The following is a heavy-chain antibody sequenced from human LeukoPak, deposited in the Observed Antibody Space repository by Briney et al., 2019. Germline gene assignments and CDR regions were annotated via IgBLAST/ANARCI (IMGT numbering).Heavy chain of an antibody. V-gene: IGHV4-31*03. CDR1: GDSVTSGGYF. CDR2: ISNSGTT. CDR3: ARDVVVTSSPDAFDI. D-gene: IGHD2-21*02. J-gene: IGHJ3*02. Sequence: PSETLSLTCTVSGDSVTSGGYFWTWIRHHPGKGLEWIRYISNSGTTSYNPSLKSRVSISVDTSNNQFSLSLSSVTAADTAVYYCARDVVVTSSPDAFDIWGQGTMVAVSS.